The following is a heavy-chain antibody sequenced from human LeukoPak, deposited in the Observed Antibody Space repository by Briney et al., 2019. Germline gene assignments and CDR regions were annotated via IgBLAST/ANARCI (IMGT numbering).Heavy chain of an antibody. J-gene: IGHJ5*02. V-gene: IGHV3-23*01. Sequence: GGSLRLSCAASGFTFSSYAMNWVRQAPGTGLEWVSSISGSGGRTYYADSVKGRFTISRDNSKNTLYLQMNSLRAGDTAVYYCAKGAYCSGTSCYTEGAYNWFDPWGQGTLVTVSS. CDR3: AKGAYCSGTSCYTEGAYNWFDP. D-gene: IGHD2-2*02. CDR1: GFTFSSYA. CDR2: ISGSGGRT.